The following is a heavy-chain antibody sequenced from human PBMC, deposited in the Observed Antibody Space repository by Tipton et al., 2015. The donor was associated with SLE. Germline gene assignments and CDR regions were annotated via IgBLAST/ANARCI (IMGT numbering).Heavy chain of an antibody. CDR1: GFTFNNNW. V-gene: IGHV3-7*01. Sequence: SLRLSCEASGFTFNNNWMTWVRQAPGKGLEWVAHIKEDGSEEFYVDSVRGRFFISRDNAKNSLYLQMNSLDAEDTAVYYCAREYQGRFYVNGAFDIWGRGTIVTVSS. CDR2: IKEDGSEE. CDR3: AREYQGRFYVNGAFDI. D-gene: IGHD3-10*01. J-gene: IGHJ3*02.